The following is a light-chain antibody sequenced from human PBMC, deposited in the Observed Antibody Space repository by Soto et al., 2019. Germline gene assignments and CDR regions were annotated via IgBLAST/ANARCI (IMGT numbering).Light chain of an antibody. CDR3: QHYGDSRT. Sequence: EIVLTQSPGTLSLSPGERATLSCRTSHSVDSTQLAWYQQKPGQAPRLLIYGASGRATGIPDRFGGSGSGTSFTPTISILEAEDSAVYSWQHYGDSRTFGQGTKVEVK. CDR2: GAS. J-gene: IGKJ1*01. V-gene: IGKV3-20*01. CDR1: HSVDSTQ.